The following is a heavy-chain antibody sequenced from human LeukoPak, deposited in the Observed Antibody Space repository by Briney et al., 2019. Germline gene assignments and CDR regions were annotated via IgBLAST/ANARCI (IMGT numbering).Heavy chain of an antibody. D-gene: IGHD6-13*01. Sequence: QSGGSLRLSCAASGFTFSNYWMIWVRQAPGKGLEWVANIKEDGSAKYYLDSVKGRFTISRDNANNSLYLQMTSLRAEDTALYYCAREPFAAPWDYWGQGALVTVSS. J-gene: IGHJ4*02. CDR1: GFTFSNYW. CDR2: IKEDGSAK. CDR3: AREPFAAPWDY. V-gene: IGHV3-7*01.